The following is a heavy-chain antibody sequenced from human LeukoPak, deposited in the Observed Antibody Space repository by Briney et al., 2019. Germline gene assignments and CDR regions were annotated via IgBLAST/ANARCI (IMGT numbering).Heavy chain of an antibody. CDR1: GFTFSDYI. CDR2: VSSSSNYI. Sequence: GGSLRLSCAASGFTFSDYIMNWVRQAPGKGLEWVSYVSSSSNYIYYADSVKGRFTISRDNAKNSLYLQMNSLRAEDTAVYYCARECMDTTMVDAFDIWGQGTMVTVSS. CDR3: ARECMDTTMVDAFDI. V-gene: IGHV3-21*01. J-gene: IGHJ3*02. D-gene: IGHD5-18*01.